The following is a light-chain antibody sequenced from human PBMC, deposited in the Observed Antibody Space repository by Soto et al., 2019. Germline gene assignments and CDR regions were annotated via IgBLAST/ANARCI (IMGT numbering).Light chain of an antibody. CDR3: QQYNNWPRT. CDR1: QSIGRW. V-gene: IGKV1-5*01. J-gene: IGKJ1*01. Sequence: DIQMTQSPSTLSASIGDRVTITCRASQSIGRWLAWYQQKPGKAPKLLIYGASTLQSGVPSRFSGSGSGTEFTLTVSSLQPEDFAVYYCQQYNNWPRTFGQGTKVDIK. CDR2: GAS.